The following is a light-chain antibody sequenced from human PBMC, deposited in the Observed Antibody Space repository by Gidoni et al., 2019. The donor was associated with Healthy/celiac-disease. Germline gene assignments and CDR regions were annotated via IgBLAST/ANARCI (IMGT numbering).Light chain of an antibody. CDR1: QSISSW. Sequence: GDRVTITCRASQSISSWLAWYQQKPGKAPKLLIYDASSLESGVPSRFSGSGSGTEFTLTISSLQPDDFATYYCQQYNSYLFGPXTKVDIK. CDR3: QQYNSYL. V-gene: IGKV1-5*01. CDR2: DAS. J-gene: IGKJ3*01.